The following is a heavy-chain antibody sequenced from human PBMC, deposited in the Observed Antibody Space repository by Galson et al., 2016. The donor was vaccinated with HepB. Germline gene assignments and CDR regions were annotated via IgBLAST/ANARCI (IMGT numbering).Heavy chain of an antibody. D-gene: IGHD2-15*01. CDR2: ISHDGGLK. Sequence: SLRLSCAASEFTFSTYAMHWVRQPPGKGLEWVAVISHDGGLKYYADSVKGRFTISRDNSMNTQYLDMNSLSSEDTAVYYCARDRRGGGFFDYWGQGTLVTVSS. CDR3: ARDRRGGGFFDY. CDR1: EFTFSTYA. V-gene: IGHV3-30-3*01. J-gene: IGHJ4*02.